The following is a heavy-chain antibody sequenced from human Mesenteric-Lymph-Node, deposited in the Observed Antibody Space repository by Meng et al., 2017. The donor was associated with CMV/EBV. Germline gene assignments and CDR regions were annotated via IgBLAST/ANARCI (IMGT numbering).Heavy chain of an antibody. D-gene: IGHD3-3*01. J-gene: IGHJ3*02. CDR1: GYTFTDYY. CDR3: ARELERSLEWYDAFDI. V-gene: IGHV1-2*02. Sequence: ASVKVSCKASGYTFTDYYMHWVRQAPGQGLEWMGWINPNSGGTNYAQKFQGRVTMTRDTSISTAYMELSRLRADDTAVYYCARELERSLEWYDAFDIWGQGTMVTVSS. CDR2: INPNSGGT.